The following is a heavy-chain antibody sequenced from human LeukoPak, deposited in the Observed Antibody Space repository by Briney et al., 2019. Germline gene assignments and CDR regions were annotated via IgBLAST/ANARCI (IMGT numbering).Heavy chain of an antibody. Sequence: SQTLSLTCAVFGGSISSGSYSWSWIRQPPGKGLEWIGEINHSGSTNYNPSLKSRVTISVDTSKNQFSLKLSSVTAADTAVYYCAREVGYGFNWFDPWGQGTLVTVSS. V-gene: IGHV4-30-2*01. D-gene: IGHD5-18*01. J-gene: IGHJ5*02. CDR1: GGSISSGSYS. CDR3: AREVGYGFNWFDP. CDR2: INHSGST.